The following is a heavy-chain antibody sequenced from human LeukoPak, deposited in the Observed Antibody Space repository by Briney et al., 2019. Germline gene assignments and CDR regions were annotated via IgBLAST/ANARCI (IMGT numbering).Heavy chain of an antibody. CDR3: ARDLGYGGYYFDY. CDR1: GFTFSSYA. Sequence: GGSLGLSCAASGFTFSSYAMHWVRQAPGKGLEWVAVISYDGSNKYYADSVKGRFTISRDNSKNTLYLQMNSLRAEDTAVYYCARDLGYGGYYFDYWGQGTLVTVSS. J-gene: IGHJ4*02. V-gene: IGHV3-30-3*01. D-gene: IGHD5-12*01. CDR2: ISYDGSNK.